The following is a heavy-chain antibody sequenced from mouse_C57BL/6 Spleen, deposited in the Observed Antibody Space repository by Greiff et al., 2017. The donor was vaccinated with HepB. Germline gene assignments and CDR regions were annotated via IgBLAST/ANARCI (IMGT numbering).Heavy chain of an antibody. J-gene: IGHJ1*03. V-gene: IGHV1-26*01. CDR1: GYTFTDYY. CDR3: AVTTVVAHWYFDV. CDR2: INPNNGGT. D-gene: IGHD1-1*01. Sequence: VQLKESGPELVKPGASVKISCKASGYTFTDYYMNWVKQSHGKSLEWIGDINPNNGGTSYNQKFKGKATLTVDKSSSTAYMELRSLTSEDSAVYYCAVTTVVAHWYFDVWGTGTTVTVSS.